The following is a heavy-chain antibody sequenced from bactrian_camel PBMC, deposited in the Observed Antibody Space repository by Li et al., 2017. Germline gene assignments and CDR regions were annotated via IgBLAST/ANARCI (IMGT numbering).Heavy chain of an antibody. CDR3: KASRSWDCPSPSSGY. Sequence: LRLSCAASGATFSTYCMGWFRQAPPKERERVAVIRRDGSTTYADSVKGRFTISKDNAKSTLYLQMNSLKPEDAAMYYCKASRSWDCPSPSSGYWGHGTQVTVS. D-gene: IGHD3*01. V-gene: IGHV3S57*01. CDR2: IRRDGST. J-gene: IGHJ4*01. CDR1: GATFSTYC.